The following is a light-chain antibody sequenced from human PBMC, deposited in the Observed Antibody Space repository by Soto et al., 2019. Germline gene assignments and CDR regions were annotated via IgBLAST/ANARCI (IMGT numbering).Light chain of an antibody. J-gene: IGKJ4*01. CDR1: QGVSRY. CDR2: DAS. V-gene: IGKV3-11*01. Sequence: PGGSATLSCRASQGVSRYLAWYQQKPGQALRLLIYDASKRATGIPARFSGSGSGTDFTLTISSLEPEDFAIYYCHQRSNWPLTFGGGTRLEIK. CDR3: HQRSNWPLT.